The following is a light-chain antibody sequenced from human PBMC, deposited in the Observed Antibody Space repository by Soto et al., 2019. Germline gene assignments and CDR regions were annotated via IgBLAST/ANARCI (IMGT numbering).Light chain of an antibody. CDR1: QSISSW. CDR2: KAS. J-gene: IGKJ5*01. V-gene: IGKV1-5*03. CDR3: LQDYNYTIT. Sequence: DIQMTQSPSTLSASVGDRVTITCRASQSISSWLAWYQQKPGKAPKLLIYKASSLESGVPSRFSGSGSGTEFTLTISSLQPDDFATYYCLQDYNYTITFGQGTRLEIK.